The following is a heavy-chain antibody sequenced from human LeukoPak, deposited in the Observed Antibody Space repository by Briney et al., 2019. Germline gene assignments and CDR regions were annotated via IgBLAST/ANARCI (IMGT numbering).Heavy chain of an antibody. D-gene: IGHD2-2*03. CDR1: GYIFTSYA. V-gene: IGHV1-3*01. CDR2: INAGNGDT. Sequence: ASVKVSCKASGYIFTSYAIQWVRQAPGQRLEWMGWINAGNGDTIYSQKFQGRVTITRDTSASIAYMELSSLRSEDTAVYYCARADGYCSSTRCYLAYWGQGTLVTVSS. J-gene: IGHJ4*02. CDR3: ARADGYCSSTRCYLAY.